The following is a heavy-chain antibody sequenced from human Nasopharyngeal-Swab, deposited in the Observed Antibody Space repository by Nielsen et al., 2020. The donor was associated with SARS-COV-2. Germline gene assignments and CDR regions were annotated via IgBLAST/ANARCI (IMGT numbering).Heavy chain of an antibody. J-gene: IGHJ4*02. CDR2: IYYSGST. D-gene: IGHD6-13*01. V-gene: IGHV4-39*01. CDR3: ARLNPFSSWYTVYYFDY. Sequence: WIRQPPGKGLEWIGSIYYSGSTYYNPSLKSRVAISVDTSKNQFSLKLSSVTAADTAVEECARLNPFSSWYTVYYFDYWGQGTLVTVSS.